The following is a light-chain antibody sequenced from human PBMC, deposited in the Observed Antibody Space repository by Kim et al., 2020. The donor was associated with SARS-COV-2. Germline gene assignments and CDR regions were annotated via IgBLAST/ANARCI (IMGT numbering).Light chain of an antibody. J-gene: IGLJ1*01. Sequence: GQSVTISCTGTSSDVGGYNYVSWYQQHPGKAPKLTIYDVSKRPSGVPDRFSGSKSGNTASLTISGLQAEDEADYYCCSYAGSYTGVFGTGTKVTVL. CDR1: SSDVGGYNY. CDR3: CSYAGSYTGV. V-gene: IGLV2-11*01. CDR2: DVS.